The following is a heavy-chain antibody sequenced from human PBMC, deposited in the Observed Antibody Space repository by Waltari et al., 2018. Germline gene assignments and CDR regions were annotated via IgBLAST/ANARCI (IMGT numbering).Heavy chain of an antibody. V-gene: IGHV3-23*04. CDR3: AKVQGSGNYRFDF. D-gene: IGHD3-10*01. CDR1: GFTFNSYA. Sequence: EVQLVASGGGFVQPGGSLRLSCAASGFTFNSYAMSWVRQAPGKGPEWVSSIIGTGNTAYYAESVKGRFTVSRDNSKSTLYLQMSSLTAEDTAVYYCAKVQGSGNYRFDFWGQGTLVTVSS. CDR2: IIGTGNTA. J-gene: IGHJ4*02.